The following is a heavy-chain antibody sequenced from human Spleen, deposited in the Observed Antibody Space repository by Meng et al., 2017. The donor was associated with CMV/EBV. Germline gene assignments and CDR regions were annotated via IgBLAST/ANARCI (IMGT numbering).Heavy chain of an antibody. Sequence: SGGTFNNYALSWVRQAPGQGLEWMGEIIPVLGITNYAQKFQGRVTIAADKSTSTAYMELSSLRSEATAVYYCAGRSTMFLAFPGFTYWGQRTLVTVSS. V-gene: IGHV1-69*10. CDR3: AGRSTMFLAFPGFTY. CDR1: GGTFNNYA. D-gene: IGHD3-3*01. J-gene: IGHJ4*02. CDR2: IIPVLGIT.